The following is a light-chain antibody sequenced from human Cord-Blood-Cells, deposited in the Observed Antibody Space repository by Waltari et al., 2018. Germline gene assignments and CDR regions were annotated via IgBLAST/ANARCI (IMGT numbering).Light chain of an antibody. CDR1: SSDVGGYNY. Sequence: QSALTQPASVSGSPGQSITISCTGTSSDVGGYNYVSWYQQHTGKAPKLLIYNVINRPSGVSNRFSGSKSGNTASLTISGLQAEDEADYYCSSYTSSSTYVFGTGTKVTV. CDR3: SSYTSSSTYV. V-gene: IGLV2-14*03. CDR2: NVI. J-gene: IGLJ1*01.